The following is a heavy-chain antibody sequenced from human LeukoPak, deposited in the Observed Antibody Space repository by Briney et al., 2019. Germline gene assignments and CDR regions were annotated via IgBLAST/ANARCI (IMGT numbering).Heavy chain of an antibody. Sequence: SETLSLTCTVSGGSISSGDYYWSWIRQPPGKGLEWIGYIYYSGSTYYNPSLKSRVTISVDTSKNQFSLKLSSVTAADTAVYYCAGDMVRGVFKYNWFDPWGQGTLVTVSS. CDR3: AGDMVRGVFKYNWFDP. D-gene: IGHD3-10*01. V-gene: IGHV4-30-4*01. CDR2: IYYSGST. CDR1: GGSISSGDYY. J-gene: IGHJ5*02.